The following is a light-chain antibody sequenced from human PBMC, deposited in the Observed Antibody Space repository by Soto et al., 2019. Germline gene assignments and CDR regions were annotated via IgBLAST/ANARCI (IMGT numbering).Light chain of an antibody. CDR1: HSNIGRNS. CDR3: ATWDDSLSGWV. V-gene: IGLV1-44*01. CDR2: SND. Sequence: QSVLTQPPSASGTPGQRVTISCSGSHSNIGRNSVTWYQHLPGTAPKVLIHSNDQRPSGVPDPFSASSSRSGASASLAISGLQSEDEADYHCATWDDSLSGWVFGGGTKLTVL. J-gene: IGLJ3*02.